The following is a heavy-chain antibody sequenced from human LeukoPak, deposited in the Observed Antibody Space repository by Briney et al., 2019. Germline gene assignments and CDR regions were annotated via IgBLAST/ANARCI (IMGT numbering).Heavy chain of an antibody. V-gene: IGHV1-46*01. CDR3: ARTTNPYDSSGYYSDY. CDR1: GYIFTGYY. J-gene: IGHJ4*02. Sequence: AAVKVSCKASGYIFTGYYRHWVRQAPGQGVEWMGIINPSGGSTSYAQKLQGRVTMTRDMPTSTVYMELSSLRSEHTAVYYCARTTNPYDSSGYYSDYWGQGTLVTVSS. CDR2: INPSGGST. D-gene: IGHD3-22*01.